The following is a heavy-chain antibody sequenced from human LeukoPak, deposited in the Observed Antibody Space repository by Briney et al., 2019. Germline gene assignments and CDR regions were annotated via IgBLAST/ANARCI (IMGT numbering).Heavy chain of an antibody. Sequence: SETLSLTCTVSGGSMRSQYWSWIRQTPGKGPEWIGPIYYDGATNYNPSLKSRVTISVDTSKNQFSLRLKSVTAADTAVYYCARDGILVPGSDNWFDPWGRGTLVTVSS. V-gene: IGHV4-59*11. J-gene: IGHJ5*02. CDR2: IYYDGAT. CDR3: ARDGILVPGSDNWFDP. D-gene: IGHD6-19*01. CDR1: GGSMRSQY.